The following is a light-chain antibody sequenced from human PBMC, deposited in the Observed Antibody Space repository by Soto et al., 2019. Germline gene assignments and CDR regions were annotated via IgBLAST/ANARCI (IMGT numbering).Light chain of an antibody. Sequence: QSALTQPPSASGSPGQSVTISCTGTSSDVGGYNFVSWYQQHPGKAPKLMIYEVSERPSGVPDRFSGSKSGNTASLTVSGLQDEDESDYYCSSYAGTNILVFGGGTQLTVL. V-gene: IGLV2-8*01. J-gene: IGLJ7*01. CDR1: SSDVGGYNF. CDR2: EVS. CDR3: SSYAGTNILV.